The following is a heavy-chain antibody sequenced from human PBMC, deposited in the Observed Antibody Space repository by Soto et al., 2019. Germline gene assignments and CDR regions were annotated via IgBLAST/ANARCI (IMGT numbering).Heavy chain of an antibody. V-gene: IGHV3-21*01. J-gene: IGHJ6*02. Sequence: GGSLRLSCAASGFTFSSCSMHWVRQAPGKGLEWVSSIGTRSDIYYADSVKGRFTISRDNAKNSLSLQMNSMTAEDTAVYYCAREETAWPLAYGLDVWGQGTTVTGSS. CDR3: AREETAWPLAYGLDV. CDR1: GFTFSSCS. CDR2: IGTRSDI. D-gene: IGHD2-21*02.